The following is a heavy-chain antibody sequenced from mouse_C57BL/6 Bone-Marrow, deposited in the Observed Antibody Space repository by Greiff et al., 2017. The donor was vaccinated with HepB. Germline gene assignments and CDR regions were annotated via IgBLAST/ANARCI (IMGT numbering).Heavy chain of an antibody. V-gene: IGHV1-15*01. D-gene: IGHD1-1*01. CDR1: GYTFTDYE. CDR2: IDPETGGT. Sequence: SGAELVRPGASVTLSCKASGYTFTDYEMHWVKQTPVHGLEWIGAIDPETGGTAYNQKFKGKAILTADKSSSTAYMELRSLTSEDSAVYYCTRYNYYGSRAWFAYWGQGTLVTVSA. J-gene: IGHJ3*01. CDR3: TRYNYYGSRAWFAY.